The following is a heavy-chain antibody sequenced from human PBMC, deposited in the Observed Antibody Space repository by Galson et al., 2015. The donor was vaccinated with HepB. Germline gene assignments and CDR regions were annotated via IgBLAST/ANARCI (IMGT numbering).Heavy chain of an antibody. J-gene: IGHJ4*02. D-gene: IGHD3-3*01. V-gene: IGHV2-5*02. CDR3: AHSRVLGEKRITIFGVVIVDYFDY. CDR1: GFSLSTSGVG. CDR2: IYWDDDK. Sequence: PALVKPTQTLTLTCTFSGFSLSTSGVGVGWIRQPPGKALEWLALIYWDDDKRYSPSLKSRLTITKDTSKNQVVLTMTNMDPVDTATYYCAHSRVLGEKRITIFGVVIVDYFDYWGQGTLVTVSS.